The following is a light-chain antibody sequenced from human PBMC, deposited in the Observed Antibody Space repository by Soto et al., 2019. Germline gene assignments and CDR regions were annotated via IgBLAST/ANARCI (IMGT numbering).Light chain of an antibody. CDR1: QSVSSN. V-gene: IGKV3D-15*01. CDR3: QQYSGSPIT. Sequence: EIVMTQSPATLSVSPGERATLSCRASQSVSSNLAWYQQKPGRAPSLLIYDISARATGIPTRFSGSGSGTDFTLTISSLEPEDFAVYYCQQYSGSPITFGGGTKLEIK. J-gene: IGKJ4*01. CDR2: DIS.